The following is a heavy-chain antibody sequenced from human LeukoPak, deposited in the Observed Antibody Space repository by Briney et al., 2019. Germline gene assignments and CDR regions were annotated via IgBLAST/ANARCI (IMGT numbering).Heavy chain of an antibody. V-gene: IGHV3-11*01. CDR2: ISSSGSTI. CDR1: GFTFSTYW. J-gene: IGHJ4*02. D-gene: IGHD3-16*02. CDR3: AREENYDYVWGSYRPIDY. Sequence: GGSLRLSCAASGFTFSTYWMSWVRQAPGKGLEWVSYISSSGSTIYYADSVKGRFTISRDNAKNSLYLQMNSLRAEDTAVYYCAREENYDYVWGSYRPIDYWGQGTLVTVSS.